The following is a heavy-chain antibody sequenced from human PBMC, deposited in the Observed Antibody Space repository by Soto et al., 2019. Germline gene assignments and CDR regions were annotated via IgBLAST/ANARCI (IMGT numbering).Heavy chain of an antibody. D-gene: IGHD3-9*01. J-gene: IGHJ4*02. CDR2: IYYSGST. CDR1: GGSISSGGYY. Sequence: PSETLSLTCTVSGGSISSGGYYWSWIRQHPGKGLEWIGYIYYSGSTYYNPSLKSRVTISVDTSKNLFSLKLSSVTAADTAVYYCARAVDYDILTGYESYYFDYWGQVTLVTVSS. CDR3: ARAVDYDILTGYESYYFDY. V-gene: IGHV4-31*03.